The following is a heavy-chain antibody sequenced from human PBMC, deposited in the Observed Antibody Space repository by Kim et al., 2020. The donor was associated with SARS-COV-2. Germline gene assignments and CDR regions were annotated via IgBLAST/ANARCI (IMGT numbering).Heavy chain of an antibody. CDR1: GDSVSSNSAA. CDR2: TYYRSKWYN. Sequence: SQTLSLTCAISGDSVSSNSAAWNWIRQSPSRGLEWLGRTYYRSKWYNDYAVSVKSRITINPDTSKNQFSLQLNSVTPEDTAVYYCARVLKGHSCSSTSCYRNYYYYYYMDVWGKGTTVTVSS. J-gene: IGHJ6*03. V-gene: IGHV6-1*01. D-gene: IGHD2-2*01. CDR3: ARVLKGHSCSSTSCYRNYYYYYYMDV.